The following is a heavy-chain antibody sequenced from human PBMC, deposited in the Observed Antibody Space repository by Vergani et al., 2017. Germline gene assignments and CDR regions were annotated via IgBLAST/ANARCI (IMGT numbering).Heavy chain of an antibody. CDR2: ISYDGSNK. D-gene: IGHD2-15*01. Sequence: QVQLVESGGGVVQPGRSLRLSCAASGFTFSSYGMHWVRQAPGKGLEWVAVISYDGSNKYYADSVKGRFTISRDNSKNTLYLQMNSLRAEDTAVYYCARTPAMGYCSGGSCYPFDYWGQGTLVTVSS. J-gene: IGHJ4*02. CDR1: GFTFSSYG. CDR3: ARTPAMGYCSGGSCYPFDY. V-gene: IGHV3-33*05.